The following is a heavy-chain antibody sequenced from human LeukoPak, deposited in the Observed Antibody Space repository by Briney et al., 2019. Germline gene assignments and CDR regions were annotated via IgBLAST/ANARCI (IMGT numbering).Heavy chain of an antibody. CDR2: TRNKASSYTT. V-gene: IGHV3-72*01. D-gene: IGHD1-20*01. CDR3: ASLTGTFR. Sequence: GGSLRLSCAASGFTFSDHYMDWVRRAPGKGLEWIGRTRNKASSYTTEYAASVKGRFTISRDDSENSLYLQMSSLKTEDTAVYYCASLTGTFRWGQGTLVTVSS. CDR1: GFTFSDHY. J-gene: IGHJ4*02.